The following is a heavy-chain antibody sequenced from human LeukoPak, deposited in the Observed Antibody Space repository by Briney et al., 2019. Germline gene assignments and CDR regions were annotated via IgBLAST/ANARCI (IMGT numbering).Heavy chain of an antibody. CDR2: ISSSSSYI. J-gene: IGHJ4*02. D-gene: IGHD3-3*01. V-gene: IGHV3-21*01. CDR1: GFTFSSYS. Sequence: GGSLRLSCAASGFTFSSYSMNWVRQAPGKGLEWVSSISSSSSYIYYADSVKGRFTISRDDAKNSLYLQMNSLRAEDTAVYYCARDRTIFGVDLPHHWGQGTLVTVSS. CDR3: ARDRTIFGVDLPHH.